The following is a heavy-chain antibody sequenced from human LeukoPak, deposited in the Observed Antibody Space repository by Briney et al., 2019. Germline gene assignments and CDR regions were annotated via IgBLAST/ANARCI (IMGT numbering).Heavy chain of an antibody. CDR2: IYPRDGST. CDR3: ARDQEGFDY. J-gene: IGHJ4*02. Sequence: ASVKVSCKASGYTFTDYYIHWVRQAPGQGLEWMGMIYPRDGSTSYAQKFQGRVTVTRDTSTSTVHMELSGLRSEDTAVYYCARDQEGFDYWGQGTLVTVSS. CDR1: GYTFTDYY. V-gene: IGHV1-46*01.